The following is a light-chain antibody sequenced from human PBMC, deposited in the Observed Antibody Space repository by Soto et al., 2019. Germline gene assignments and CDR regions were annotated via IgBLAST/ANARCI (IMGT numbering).Light chain of an antibody. CDR2: GAS. CDR3: QQYNNWPRT. J-gene: IGKJ1*01. CDR1: QSVGSN. Sequence: EIVMTQSPATLSVSPGERATLSCRSSQSVGSNLAWYQQKPGQAPRLLIYGASTRATGIPARFSGSGSGTEFTLTISSLHSEDFAVYYCQQYNNWPRTFGQGTKVDIK. V-gene: IGKV3-15*01.